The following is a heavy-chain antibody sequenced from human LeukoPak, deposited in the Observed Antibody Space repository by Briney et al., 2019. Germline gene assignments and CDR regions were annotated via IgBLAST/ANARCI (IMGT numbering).Heavy chain of an antibody. J-gene: IGHJ5*01. V-gene: IGHV3-21*01. CDR3: ARDNSGSYVLAWFDS. D-gene: IGHD1-26*01. CDR1: GFTFSHYS. CDR2: ISIRSSYI. Sequence: PGRSLRLSCSASGFTFSHYSMNWVRQAPGKGLEWVSSISIRSSYIYYADSVKGRFTISRDNAKNSLYLQMNSLSAEDTAVYYCARDNSGSYVLAWFDSWGQGTLVTVSS.